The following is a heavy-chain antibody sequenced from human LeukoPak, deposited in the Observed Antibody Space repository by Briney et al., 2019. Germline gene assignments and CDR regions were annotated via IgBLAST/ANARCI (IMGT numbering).Heavy chain of an antibody. CDR3: ANSYGSGSYRPVGYYYYGMDV. D-gene: IGHD3-10*01. CDR1: GYTFTDYY. CDR2: INPSSGVT. V-gene: IGHV1-2*02. J-gene: IGHJ6*02. Sequence: GASVKVSCKASGYTFTDYYMHWVRQAPGQGLEWMGWINPSSGVTNSAHKFQGRVTMTRDTSISTAYMELSRLRSDDTAVYYCANSYGSGSYRPVGYYYYGMDVWGQGTTVTVSS.